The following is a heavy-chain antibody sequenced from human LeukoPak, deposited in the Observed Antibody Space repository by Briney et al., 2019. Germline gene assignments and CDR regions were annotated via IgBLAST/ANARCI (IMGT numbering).Heavy chain of an antibody. D-gene: IGHD6-6*01. J-gene: IGHJ4*02. V-gene: IGHV1-2*02. CDR3: TTDHIGARSGFGY. CDR2: INPNSGRT. Sequence: ASVKVSCKASGYTFTGYYMQWVRQAPGQGLEWMGWINPNSGRTDYAQKIQGRVTMTRDTSISTAYMELSRLRSDDTAVYYCTTDHIGARSGFGYWGQGTLVTVS. CDR1: GYTFTGYY.